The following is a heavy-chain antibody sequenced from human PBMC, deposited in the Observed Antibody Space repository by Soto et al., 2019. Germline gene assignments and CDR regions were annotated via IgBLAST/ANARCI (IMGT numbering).Heavy chain of an antibody. J-gene: IGHJ4*02. CDR2: IIPIFGTA. CDR1: GGTFSSYA. Sequence: QVQLVQSGAEVKKPGSSVKVSCKASGGTFSSYAISWVRQAPGQGLEWMGGIIPIFGTANYAQKFQGRVTSAGYEATSTAYKELSSLRAEGTGVYYWAGGGGAGIVVVGSFDYWGQGTLVTVSS. CDR3: AGGGGAGIVVVGSFDY. V-gene: IGHV1-69*01. D-gene: IGHD2-15*01.